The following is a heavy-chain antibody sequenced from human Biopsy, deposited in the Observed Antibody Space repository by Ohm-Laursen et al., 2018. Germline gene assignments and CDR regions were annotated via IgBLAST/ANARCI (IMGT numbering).Heavy chain of an antibody. Sequence: ESSVKVSCKASGYTFTNYNVNWVRQATGQGPEWMGWMNPNSGNTGYAQKFQGRVTMTRNTSISTAYMELSSLTSVDTAVYYCARDFNYDGGGSFNFDYWGQGTLVTVSS. J-gene: IGHJ4*02. D-gene: IGHD3-22*01. CDR3: ARDFNYDGGGSFNFDY. CDR2: MNPNSGNT. V-gene: IGHV1-8*01. CDR1: GYTFTNYN.